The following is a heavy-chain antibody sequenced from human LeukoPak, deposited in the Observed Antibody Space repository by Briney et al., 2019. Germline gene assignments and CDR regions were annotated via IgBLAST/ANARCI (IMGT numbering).Heavy chain of an antibody. CDR3: AKAVVPAAILLAELAGIDV. CDR1: GFTFSSYG. V-gene: IGHV3-30*18. CDR2: ISYDGSNK. D-gene: IGHD2-2*01. J-gene: IGHJ6*04. Sequence: TGGSLRLSCAASGFTFSSYGMHWVRQAPGKGLEGGAVISYDGSNKYYADSVKGRFTISRDNSKNTLYLQMNSLRAEDTAVYYCAKAVVPAAILLAELAGIDVWGKGTTVTVSS.